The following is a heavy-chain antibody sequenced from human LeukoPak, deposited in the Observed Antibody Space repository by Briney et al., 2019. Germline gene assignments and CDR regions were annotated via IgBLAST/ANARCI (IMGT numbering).Heavy chain of an antibody. V-gene: IGHV3-30-3*01. J-gene: IGHJ4*02. D-gene: IGHD3-10*01. CDR2: TSSDLNVK. CDR1: GFTFRNYV. Sequence: GGSLSLSCAASGFTFRNYVIHWVRQAPGKGLEWVAVTSSDLNVKLYADSVKGRFTISRDNSRSTLYLQMNSLRPEDTAIYYCAREGYYGSGSPPSLYFDYWGQGTLVTVSS. CDR3: AREGYYGSGSPPSLYFDY.